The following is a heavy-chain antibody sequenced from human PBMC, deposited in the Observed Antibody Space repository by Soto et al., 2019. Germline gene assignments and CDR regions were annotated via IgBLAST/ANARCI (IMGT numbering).Heavy chain of an antibody. CDR3: AREVGYCTNGVCSYWFDP. CDR1: GFTFSSYD. V-gene: IGHV3-13*01. D-gene: IGHD2-8*01. Sequence: PGGSLRLSYAASGFTFSSYDMHWVRQATGKGLEWVSAIGTAGDTYYPGSVKGRFTISRENAKNSLYLQMNSLRAEDTAVYYCAREVGYCTNGVCSYWFDPWGQGTLVTVSS. CDR2: IGTAGDT. J-gene: IGHJ5*02.